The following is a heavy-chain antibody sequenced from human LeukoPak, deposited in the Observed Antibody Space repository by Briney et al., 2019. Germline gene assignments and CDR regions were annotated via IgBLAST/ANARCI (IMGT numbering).Heavy chain of an antibody. CDR2: IYYSGST. J-gene: IGHJ4*02. CDR3: ARHLIGGWYLPFDY. Sequence: PSQTLSLTCTVSGGSISSYYWSWIRQPPGKGLEWIGYIYYSGSTNYNPSLKSRVTISVDTSKNQFSLKLSSVTAADTAVYYCARHLIGGWYLPFDYWGQGTLVTVSS. V-gene: IGHV4-59*08. CDR1: GGSISSYY. D-gene: IGHD6-19*01.